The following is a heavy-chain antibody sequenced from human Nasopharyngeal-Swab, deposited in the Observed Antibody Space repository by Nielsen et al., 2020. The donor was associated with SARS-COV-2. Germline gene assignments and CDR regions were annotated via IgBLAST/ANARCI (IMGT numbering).Heavy chain of an antibody. V-gene: IGHV3-7*01. CDR2: IKEDGSEK. J-gene: IGHJ4*02. CDR1: GFTFSTYW. CDR3: ARASGQTLGDC. Sequence: GEALKISCAASGFTFSTYWMSWVRQAPGKGLEWVANIKEDGSEKDYVDPVKGRFTISRDNARNSLYLQMHSLRPDDTAVYYCARASGQTLGDCWGQGTLVTVSS.